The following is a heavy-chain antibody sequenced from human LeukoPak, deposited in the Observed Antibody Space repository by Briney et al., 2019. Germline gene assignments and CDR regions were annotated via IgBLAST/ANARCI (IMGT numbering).Heavy chain of an antibody. D-gene: IGHD1-1*01. CDR2: ISSSSSYI. CDR1: GFTFSSYS. CDR3: ARDWNGDFDY. J-gene: IGHJ4*02. Sequence: PGGSLRLSCAASGFTFSSYSMNWVRQAPGKGLEWVSSISSSSSYIYYADSVKGRFTISRDNAKKSLYLQMNSLRAENTAVYYCARDWNGDFDYWGQGTLVTVSS. V-gene: IGHV3-21*01.